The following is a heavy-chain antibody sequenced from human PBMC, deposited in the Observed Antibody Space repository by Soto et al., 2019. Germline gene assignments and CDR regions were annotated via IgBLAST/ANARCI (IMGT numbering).Heavy chain of an antibody. CDR2: INAGNGNT. Sequence: QVQLVQSGAEVKKPGASVKVSCKASGYTFTSYAMHWVRQAPGQRLEWMGWINAGNGNTKYSQKFQGRVTITRETSASTAYMELSSLRSEDTAVYYCARVGRAVAGRGFYYYYYGMDVWGQGTTVTVSS. J-gene: IGHJ6*02. CDR1: GYTFTSYA. CDR3: ARVGRAVAGRGFYYYYYGMDV. V-gene: IGHV1-3*01. D-gene: IGHD6-19*01.